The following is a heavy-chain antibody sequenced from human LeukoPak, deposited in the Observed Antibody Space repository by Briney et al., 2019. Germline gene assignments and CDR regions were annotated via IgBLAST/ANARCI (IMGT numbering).Heavy chain of an antibody. D-gene: IGHD2-2*02. Sequence: PGGSLRLSCAVSGFTFSSYAMTWVRQAPGKGLEWVSAISGSGGSTYYADSVKGRFTISRDNAKNSLYLQMNSLRTEDTALYYCARAIGVTCISTSCYSFDYWGQGTLVTVSS. J-gene: IGHJ4*02. CDR1: GFTFSSYA. V-gene: IGHV3-23*01. CDR2: ISGSGGST. CDR3: ARAIGVTCISTSCYSFDY.